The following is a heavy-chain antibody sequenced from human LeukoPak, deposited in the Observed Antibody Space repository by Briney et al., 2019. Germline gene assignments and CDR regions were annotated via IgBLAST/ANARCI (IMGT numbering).Heavy chain of an antibody. J-gene: IGHJ4*02. CDR1: GGSISSSSYY. CDR3: ASLRTGDFDY. D-gene: IGHD3-10*01. CDR2: IYYSGNT. V-gene: IGHV4-39*01. Sequence: PSETLSLTCTVSGGSISSSSYYWGWLRQPPGKGLEWIVSIYYSGNTYYNPSFKSRLTISVETSKNQFSLKLSSVPAADTAVYYCASLRTGDFDYWGQGALVTVSS.